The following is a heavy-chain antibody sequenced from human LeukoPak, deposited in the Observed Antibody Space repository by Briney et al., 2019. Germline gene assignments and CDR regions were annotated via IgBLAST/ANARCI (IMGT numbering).Heavy chain of an antibody. Sequence: ASVKVSCKASGYTFTGYYMHWVRQAPGQGLEWMGWINPNSGGTNYAQKFQGRVTMTRDTSISTAYMELSRLRSDDTAVYYCAREPIGYCSGGSCYGYYYYYYGMDVWGQGTTVTVSS. D-gene: IGHD2-15*01. CDR3: AREPIGYCSGGSCYGYYYYYYGMDV. CDR2: INPNSGGT. CDR1: GYTFTGYY. V-gene: IGHV1-2*02. J-gene: IGHJ6*02.